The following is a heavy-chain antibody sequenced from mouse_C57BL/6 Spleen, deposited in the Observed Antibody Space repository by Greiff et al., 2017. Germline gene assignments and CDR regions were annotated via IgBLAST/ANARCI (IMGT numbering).Heavy chain of an antibody. D-gene: IGHD1-1*01. CDR3: ANNYYGSSDGYFDV. CDR1: GYTFTDYN. J-gene: IGHJ1*03. CDR2: INPNNGGT. V-gene: IGHV1-22*01. Sequence: VQLQQSGPELVKPGASVKMSCKASGYTFTDYNMHWVKQSHGKSLEWIGYINPNNGGTSYNQKFKGKATLTVNKSSSTAYMELRSLTSEDSAVYYCANNYYGSSDGYFDVWGTGTTVTVSS.